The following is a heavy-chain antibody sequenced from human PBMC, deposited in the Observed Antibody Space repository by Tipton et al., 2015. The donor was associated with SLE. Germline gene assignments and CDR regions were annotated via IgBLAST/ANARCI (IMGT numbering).Heavy chain of an antibody. J-gene: IGHJ1*01. D-gene: IGHD3-3*01. CDR1: GGSFIDYN. Sequence: TLSLTCAVYGGSFIDYNWSWIRQSPGEGLEWIGEIHHSGGTAYSPSLKSRVTISMDTSQNHFFLKMTSVTAADTAVYYCARDFWSGPSIEYFQHWGQGTLVIVSS. CDR2: IHHSGGT. V-gene: IGHV4-34*01. CDR3: ARDFWSGPSIEYFQH.